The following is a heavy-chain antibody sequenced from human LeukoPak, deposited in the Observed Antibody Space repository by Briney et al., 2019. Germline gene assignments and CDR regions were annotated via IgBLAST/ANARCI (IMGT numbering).Heavy chain of an antibody. CDR2: ISGSGGST. V-gene: IGHV3-23*01. CDR3: AIISGWYFDPTDY. D-gene: IGHD6-19*01. CDR1: GFTFSSYA. Sequence: PGGPLRLSCAASGFTFSSYAMSWVRQAPGRGLEWVSAISGSGGSTYYADSVKGRFTISRDNSKNTLYLQMNSLRAEDTAVYYCAIISGWYFDPTDYWGQGTLVTVSS. J-gene: IGHJ4*02.